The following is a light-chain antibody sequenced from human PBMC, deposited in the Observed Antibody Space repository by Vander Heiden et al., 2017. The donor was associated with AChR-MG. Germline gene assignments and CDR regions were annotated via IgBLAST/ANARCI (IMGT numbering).Light chain of an antibody. V-gene: IGKV3-20*01. CDR3: HQEGSSACT. Sequence: IVLTPSPGPLSLPPGERATLSCRASQSVRRNYLAWYQQKPGQAPRLLMYGASSSATGIPDRFSGSGSGTDFTLTISRLEPEDFAVYYCHQEGSSACTFGQGTKLEIK. CDR2: GAS. J-gene: IGKJ2*02. CDR1: QSVRRNY.